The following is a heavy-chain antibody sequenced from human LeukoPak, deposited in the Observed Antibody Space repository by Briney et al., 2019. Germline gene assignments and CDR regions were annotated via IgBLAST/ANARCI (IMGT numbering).Heavy chain of an antibody. J-gene: IGHJ4*02. CDR1: GFTFSGYA. CDR2: ISASGHAT. V-gene: IGHV3-23*01. CDR3: AKWPEGATPKFHH. Sequence: LPGGSLRLSCAASGFTFSGYAMSWVRQAPGKGLEAPGKGLEWVSTISASGHATYYPDSVRGRFTISRDNSKSTLYLQMDCLRAEDSALYYCAKWPEGATPKFHHWGQGTLVTVSS. D-gene: IGHD1-26*01.